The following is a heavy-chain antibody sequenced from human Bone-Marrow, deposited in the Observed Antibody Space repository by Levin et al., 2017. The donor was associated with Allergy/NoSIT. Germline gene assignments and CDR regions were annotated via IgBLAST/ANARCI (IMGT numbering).Heavy chain of an antibody. D-gene: IGHD6-19*01. CDR3: AKGGWYPDY. CDR1: GFTFSSSW. CDR2: IKQDGSEK. J-gene: IGHJ4*02. V-gene: IGHV3-7*04. Sequence: GESLKISCAVSGFTFSSSWMSWVRQAPGKRLEWVAYIKQDGSEKYYVDSVKRRFTISRDNAKNSLYLQMDSLRGEDTAIYYCAKGGWYPDYWGQGTLVTVSS.